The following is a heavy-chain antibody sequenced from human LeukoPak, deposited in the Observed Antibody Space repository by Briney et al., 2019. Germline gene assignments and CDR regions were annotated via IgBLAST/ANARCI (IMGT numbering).Heavy chain of an antibody. CDR2: INPNSGWT. Sequence: QVLELIGRINPNSGWTNYAQKFQGRVTMTRDTSISTAYMELSRLRSDDTAVYYCARDPGAGIWGQGTMVTVSS. V-gene: IGHV1-2*06. D-gene: IGHD3-10*01. CDR3: ARDPGAGI. J-gene: IGHJ3*02.